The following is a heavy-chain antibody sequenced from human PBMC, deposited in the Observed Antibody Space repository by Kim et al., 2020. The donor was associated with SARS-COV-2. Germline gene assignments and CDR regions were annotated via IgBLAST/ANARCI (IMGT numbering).Heavy chain of an antibody. CDR3: ARGYYDSSGYYHGGHYYYGMDV. D-gene: IGHD3-22*01. V-gene: IGHV1-69*13. CDR1: GGTFSSYA. Sequence: SVKVSCKASGGTFSSYAISWVRQAPGQGLEWMGGIIPIFGTANYAQKFQGRVTITADESTSTAYMELSSLRSEDTAVYYCARGYYDSSGYYHGGHYYYGMDVWGQGTTVTVSS. J-gene: IGHJ6*02. CDR2: IIPIFGTA.